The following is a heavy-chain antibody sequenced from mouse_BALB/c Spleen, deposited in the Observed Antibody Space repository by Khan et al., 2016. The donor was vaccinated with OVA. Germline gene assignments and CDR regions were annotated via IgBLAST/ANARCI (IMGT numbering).Heavy chain of an antibody. D-gene: IGHD1-2*01. CDR1: GYTFTDYY. Sequence: QVRLQQSGAELARPGASVKLSCKASGYTFTDYYINWVKQRTGQGLEWIGEIYPRSGNTYYNEKFTGKATLTADKSYSIAYMQLSSLTSEDSAVYFCARRKYFGCTFAYWGQGTLVTVSA. CDR3: ARRKYFGCTFAY. CDR2: IYPRSGNT. V-gene: IGHV1-77*01. J-gene: IGHJ3*01.